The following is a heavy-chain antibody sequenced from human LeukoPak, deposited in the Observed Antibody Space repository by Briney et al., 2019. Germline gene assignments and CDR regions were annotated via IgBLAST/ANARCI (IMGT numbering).Heavy chain of an antibody. CDR1: GGSISSSSEY. J-gene: IGHJ6*03. Sequence: SETLSLTCTVSGGSISSSSEYWGWLRQAPGTGLEWIGSIYYHENTYYNSTLKSRVTISVDTSKNPSSLKLNSVTAAETAVYYSVRGRGTTEYYYYMDVWGEGTTVTVSS. CDR3: VRGRGTTEYYYYMDV. D-gene: IGHD1-1*01. CDR2: IYYHENT. V-gene: IGHV4-39*01.